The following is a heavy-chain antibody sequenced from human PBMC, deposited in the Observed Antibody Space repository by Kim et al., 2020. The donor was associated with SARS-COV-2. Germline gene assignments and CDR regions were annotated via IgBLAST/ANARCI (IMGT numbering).Heavy chain of an antibody. CDR3: ALRSPLVGATQHRLRHGSMASDYYFDY. J-gene: IGHJ4*02. D-gene: IGHD1-26*01. CDR2: IYYSGST. V-gene: IGHV4-39*01. Sequence: SETLSLTCTVSGGSISSSSYYWGWIRQPPGKGLEWIGSIYYSGSTYYNPSLKSRVTISVDTSKNQFSLKLSSVTAADTAVYYCALRSPLVGATQHRLRHGSMASDYYFDYWGQGTLVTVSS. CDR1: GGSISSSSYY.